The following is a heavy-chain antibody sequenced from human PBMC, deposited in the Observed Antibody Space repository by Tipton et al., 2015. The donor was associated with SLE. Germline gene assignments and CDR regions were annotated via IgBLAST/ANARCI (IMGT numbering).Heavy chain of an antibody. CDR3: ARDIYSSSGYDY. J-gene: IGHJ4*02. V-gene: IGHV1-2*02. Sequence: QSGAEVKKPGASVTVSCKASGYTFTGYYMHWVRQAPGQGLEWMGWINPNSGGTNYAQKLQDRVTMTRDTSISTAYMALSRLRSDDTAVYYCARDIYSSSGYDYWGQGTLVTVSS. CDR2: INPNSGGT. D-gene: IGHD6-13*01. CDR1: GYTFTGYY.